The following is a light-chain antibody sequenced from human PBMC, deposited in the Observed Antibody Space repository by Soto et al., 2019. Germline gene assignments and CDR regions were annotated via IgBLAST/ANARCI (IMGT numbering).Light chain of an antibody. V-gene: IGKV1-39*01. J-gene: IGKJ2*01. CDR2: SAS. CDR1: QGVSDS. Sequence: DIQMTQSPSSLSASVGDKVTITCRASQGVSDSLLWYQQTQARAPKLLIYSASNLVSGVPSRFSGSGSGTNFTLTISSLQPEVFATYYCQQSYRTPYNFGQGTKLETK. CDR3: QQSYRTPYN.